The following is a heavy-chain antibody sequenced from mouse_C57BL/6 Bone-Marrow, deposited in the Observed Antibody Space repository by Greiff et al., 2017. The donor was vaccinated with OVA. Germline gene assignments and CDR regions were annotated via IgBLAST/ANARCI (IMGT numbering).Heavy chain of an antibody. D-gene: IGHD2-3*01. CDR2: IYPGDGDT. Sequence: QVQLQQSGAELVKPGASVKISCKASGYAFSSYWMNWVKQRPGKGLEWIGQIYPGDGDTTYNGKFTGKATLTADKSSSTAYMQLSSLTSEDTAVYFCARDGYYLFAYWGQGTLVTVSA. CDR1: GYAFSSYW. J-gene: IGHJ3*01. CDR3: ARDGYYLFAY. V-gene: IGHV1-80*01.